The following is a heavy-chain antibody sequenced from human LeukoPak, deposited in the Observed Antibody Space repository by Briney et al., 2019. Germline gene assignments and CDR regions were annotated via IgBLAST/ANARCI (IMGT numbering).Heavy chain of an antibody. V-gene: IGHV4-34*01. CDR3: ARVPTDYDFWSGYSDY. D-gene: IGHD3-3*01. CDR2: INHSGST. J-gene: IGHJ4*02. Sequence: SETLSLTCAVYGGSFTTYYWNWIRQPPGKGLEWIGEINHSGSTNYNPSLKSRVTISVDTSKNQFSLKLSSVTAADTAVYYCARVPTDYDFWSGYSDYWGQGTLVTVSS. CDR1: GGSFTTYY.